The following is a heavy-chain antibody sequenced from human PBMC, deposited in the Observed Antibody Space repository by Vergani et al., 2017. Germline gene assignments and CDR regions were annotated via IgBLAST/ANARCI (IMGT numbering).Heavy chain of an antibody. V-gene: IGHV4-59*01. D-gene: IGHD2-2*01. J-gene: IGHJ4*02. CDR3: ARVGGYCSSTSCYPIFDY. Sequence: QVQLQESGPGLVKPSETLSLTCTVSGGSISSYYWSWIRQPTGKGLGWIGYSYYSGSTNYNPSLKSRVTISVDTSKNQFSLKLSSVTAADTAVYYCARVGGYCSSTSCYPIFDYWGQGTLVTVSS. CDR1: GGSISSYY. CDR2: SYYSGST.